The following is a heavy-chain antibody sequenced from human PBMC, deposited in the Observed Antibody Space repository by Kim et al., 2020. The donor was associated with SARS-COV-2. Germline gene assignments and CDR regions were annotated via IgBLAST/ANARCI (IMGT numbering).Heavy chain of an antibody. CDR1: GGSISSGGYY. J-gene: IGHJ3*02. Sequence: SETLSLTCTVSGGSISSGGYYWSWIRQHPGKGLEWIGYIYYSGSTYYNPSLKSRVTISVDTSKNQFSLKLSSVTAADTAVYYCAREAPGHKKGAFDIWGQGTMVTVSS. D-gene: IGHD6-6*01. V-gene: IGHV4-31*03. CDR3: AREAPGHKKGAFDI. CDR2: IYYSGST.